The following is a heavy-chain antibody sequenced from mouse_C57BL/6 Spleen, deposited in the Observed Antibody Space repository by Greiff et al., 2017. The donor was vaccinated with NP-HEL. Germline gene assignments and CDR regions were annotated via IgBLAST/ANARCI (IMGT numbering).Heavy chain of an antibody. CDR3: ARPYYYGSSNWYFDV. CDR2: INPYNGGT. Sequence: EVQLQQSGPVLVKPGASVKMSCKASGYTFTDYYMNWVKQSHGKSLEWIGVINPYNGGTSYNQKFKGKATLTVDKSSSTAYMELNSLTSEDSAVYYCARPYYYGSSNWYFDVWGTGTTVTVSS. J-gene: IGHJ1*03. D-gene: IGHD1-1*01. CDR1: GYTFTDYY. V-gene: IGHV1-19*01.